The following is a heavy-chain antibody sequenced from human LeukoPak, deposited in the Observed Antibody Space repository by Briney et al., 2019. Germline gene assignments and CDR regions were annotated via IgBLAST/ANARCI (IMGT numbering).Heavy chain of an antibody. V-gene: IGHV1-69*13. D-gene: IGHD5-24*01. J-gene: IGHJ6*02. CDR1: GGTFSSYA. CDR2: IIPIFGTA. CDR3: ARVEGDGYNPYYYYGMDV. Sequence: SVKVSCKASGGTFSSYAISWVRQAPGQGLEWMGGIIPIFGTANYAQKFQGRVTITADESTSTAYMELSSLRSEDTAVYYCARVEGDGYNPYYYYGMDVWGQGTTVTVSS.